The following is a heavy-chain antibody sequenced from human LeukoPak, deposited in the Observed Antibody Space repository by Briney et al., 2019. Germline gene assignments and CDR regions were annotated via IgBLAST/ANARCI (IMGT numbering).Heavy chain of an antibody. D-gene: IGHD3-22*01. CDR2: IKHDGSEK. CDR1: GFIFTGYF. V-gene: IGHV3-7*03. CDR3: ARDIYYDSSGYPFDY. J-gene: IGHJ4*02. Sequence: GGSLRLSCAASGFIFTGYFMSWVRQAPGKGLEWVASIKHDGSEKYYVDSVRGRFTISRDNTKNLLYLQMSSLRAEDTALYYCARDIYYDSSGYPFDYWGQGTLVTVSS.